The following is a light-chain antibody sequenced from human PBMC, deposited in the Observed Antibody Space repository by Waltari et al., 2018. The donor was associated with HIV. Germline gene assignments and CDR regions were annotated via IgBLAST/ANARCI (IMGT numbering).Light chain of an antibody. CDR1: SSDVGAYDY. CDR2: EVS. V-gene: IGLV2-14*01. Sequence: QSALTQPASVSASPGQSITISCTGTSSDVGAYDYVSWYQDHPGKAPKLMISEVSSRPSWVSNRFSGSKSGNTASLTISGLQAEDEADYYCCSYTSSGTLVFGGGTKLTVL. CDR3: CSYTSSGTLV. J-gene: IGLJ2*01.